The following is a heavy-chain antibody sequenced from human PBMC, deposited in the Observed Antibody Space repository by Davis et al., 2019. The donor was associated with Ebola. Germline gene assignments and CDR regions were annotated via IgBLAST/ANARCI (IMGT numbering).Heavy chain of an antibody. CDR3: ARDQGWLQLGYFDY. V-gene: IGHV4-34*01. D-gene: IGHD5-24*01. CDR2: INHSGST. Sequence: GSLRLSCAVYGGSFSGYYWSWIRQPPGKGLEWIGEINHSGSTNYNPSLKSRVTISVDKSKNQFSLKLSSVTAADTAVYYCARDQGWLQLGYFDYWGQGTLVTVSS. J-gene: IGHJ4*02. CDR1: GGSFSGYY.